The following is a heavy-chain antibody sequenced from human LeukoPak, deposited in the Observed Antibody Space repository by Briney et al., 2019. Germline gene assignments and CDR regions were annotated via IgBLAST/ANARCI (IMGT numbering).Heavy chain of an antibody. V-gene: IGHV1-18*01. Sequence: ASVKVSCKASGYTFTSYGISWVRQAPGQGLEWMGWISAYNGNTNYAQKLQGRVTMTTDTSTSTAYMELRSLRSDDTAVYYCARSAGATYYYYGMDVWGQGTTVIVSS. CDR1: GYTFTSYG. CDR2: ISAYNGNT. J-gene: IGHJ6*02. D-gene: IGHD1-26*01. CDR3: ARSAGATYYYYGMDV.